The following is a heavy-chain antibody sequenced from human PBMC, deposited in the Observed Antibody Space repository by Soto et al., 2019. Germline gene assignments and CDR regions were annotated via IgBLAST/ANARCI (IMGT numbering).Heavy chain of an antibody. J-gene: IGHJ3*02. D-gene: IGHD2-2*01. V-gene: IGHV1-8*01. CDR1: GYTFTSYD. Sequence: ASVKVSCKASGYTFTSYDINWVRQATGQGLEWMGWMNPNSGNTGYAQKFQGRVTMTRNTSISTAYMELSSLRSEDTAVYYCARLVVPAAIWGYDAFDIWGQGTMVTVSS. CDR3: ARLVVPAAIWGYDAFDI. CDR2: MNPNSGNT.